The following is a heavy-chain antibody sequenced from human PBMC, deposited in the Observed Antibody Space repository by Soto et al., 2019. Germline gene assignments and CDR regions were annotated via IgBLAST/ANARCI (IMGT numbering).Heavy chain of an antibody. V-gene: IGHV1-69*08. Sequence: QVQLVQSGAEVKKPGSSVKVSCKASGGTFSSYTISWVRQAPGQGLEWMGRIIPILGIANYAQKFQGRVTITEDKSTSTAYMELSSLRSEDTAVYYCARDEGGYGFYYYYMDDWGKGTTVTVSS. CDR1: GGTFSSYT. J-gene: IGHJ6*03. CDR2: IIPILGIA. D-gene: IGHD5-12*01. CDR3: ARDEGGYGFYYYYMDD.